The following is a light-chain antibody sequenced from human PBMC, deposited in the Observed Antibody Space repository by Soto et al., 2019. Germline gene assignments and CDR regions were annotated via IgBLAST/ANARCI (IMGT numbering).Light chain of an antibody. CDR2: DES. Sequence: DIQMTQSPSSLSASVGDRVTITCQASQDINKNLICYQQKPGKAPKLLIYDESDLETGVPSRFIGSGSGQGFTFTISSLQPEDFATYYCQQYESLPLTFGQGTRLEIK. CDR3: QQYESLPLT. CDR1: QDINKN. V-gene: IGKV1-33*01. J-gene: IGKJ5*01.